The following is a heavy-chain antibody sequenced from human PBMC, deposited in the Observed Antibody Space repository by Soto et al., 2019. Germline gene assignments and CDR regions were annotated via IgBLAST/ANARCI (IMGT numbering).Heavy chain of an antibody. V-gene: IGHV3-48*03. J-gene: IGHJ6*02. CDR1: GFTCSSYE. Sequence: PVGSLRLSCAASGFTCSSYEMNWVRQAPGKGLEWVSYISSSGSTIYYADSVKGRFTISRDNAKNSLYLQMNSLRAEDTAVYYCARDFLAGWGGGIAVAGTENYGMDVWGQGTTVTVSS. CDR2: ISSSGSTI. CDR3: ARDFLAGWGGGIAVAGTENYGMDV. D-gene: IGHD6-19*01.